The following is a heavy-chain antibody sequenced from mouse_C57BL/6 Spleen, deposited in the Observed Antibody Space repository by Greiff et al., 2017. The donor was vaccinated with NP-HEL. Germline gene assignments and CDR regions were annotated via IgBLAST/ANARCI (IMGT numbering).Heavy chain of an antibody. CDR3: ARAPRAGTGYFDV. CDR1: GYAFTNYL. V-gene: IGHV1-54*01. J-gene: IGHJ1*03. D-gene: IGHD4-1*01. CDR2: INPGSGGT. Sequence: VQLQQSGAELVRPGTSVKVSCKASGYAFTNYLIEWVKQRPGQGLEWIGVINPGSGGTNYNEKFKGKATLTADKSSSTAYMQLSSLTSEDSAVYFCARAPRAGTGYFDVWGTRTTVTVSS.